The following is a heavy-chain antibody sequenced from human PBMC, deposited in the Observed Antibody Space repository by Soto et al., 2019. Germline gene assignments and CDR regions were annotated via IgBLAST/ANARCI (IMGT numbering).Heavy chain of an antibody. CDR1: GYTFTTYG. V-gene: IGHV1-18*01. CDR3: ARLGIDRGLDY. Sequence: QVQLVQSGAEVKEPGASVKVSCKASGYTFTTYGITWARQAPGQGLEWMGWISSKNGNTNYAQKVQGRATMTTDTCTSKGYMELRSLSSGDTAVYYRARLGIDRGLDYWGQGTLDTVSS. J-gene: IGHJ4*02. CDR2: ISSKNGNT.